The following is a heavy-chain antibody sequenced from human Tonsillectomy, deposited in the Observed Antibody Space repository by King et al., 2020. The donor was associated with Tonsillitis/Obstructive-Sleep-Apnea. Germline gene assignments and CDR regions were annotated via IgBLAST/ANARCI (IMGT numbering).Heavy chain of an antibody. Sequence: VQLVQSGGGVVQPGRSLRLSCAASGFTFSSHAMHWVRQAPGKGLEWVAIISYDGSNKYYADSVKGRFTISRDNSKNTLDLQMHSLRGEDTAVYYCARAGYYDFWSGAADVWGKGTTVTVSS. CDR2: ISYDGSNK. CDR3: ARAGYYDFWSGAADV. V-gene: IGHV3-30*04. CDR1: GFTFSSHA. D-gene: IGHD3-3*01. J-gene: IGHJ6*04.